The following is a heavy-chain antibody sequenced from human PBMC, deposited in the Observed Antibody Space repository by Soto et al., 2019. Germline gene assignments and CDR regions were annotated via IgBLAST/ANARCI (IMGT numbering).Heavy chain of an antibody. Sequence: VQLVQSRAEVKKPGESLKISCQGSGYSFTNYWIGWVRQMPGTGLEWLGIIYPGNSNTRYSPSSEGQVTMSADKSINTAYLQWSSLRASDTAIYFCARPSDVGLASSFEYWGQGTQVTVAS. CDR2: IYPGNSNT. V-gene: IGHV5-51*01. CDR1: GYSFTNYW. CDR3: ARPSDVGLASSFEY. J-gene: IGHJ4*02.